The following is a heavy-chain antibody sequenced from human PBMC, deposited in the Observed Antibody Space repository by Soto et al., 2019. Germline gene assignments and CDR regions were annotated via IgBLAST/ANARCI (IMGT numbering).Heavy chain of an antibody. D-gene: IGHD3-3*01. V-gene: IGHV1-18*01. J-gene: IGHJ4*02. CDR1: GYTFTSYG. CDR2: ISASNGNT. Sequence: QVQLVQSGAEVKKPGASVKVSCKASGYTFTSYGISWVRQAPGQGLEWMGWISASNGNTNYAQKLQGRVTMTTDTSTSTAYMELRSLRSDDTAVYYCARVITIFGVVSPGPFDYWGQGTLVTVSS. CDR3: ARVITIFGVVSPGPFDY.